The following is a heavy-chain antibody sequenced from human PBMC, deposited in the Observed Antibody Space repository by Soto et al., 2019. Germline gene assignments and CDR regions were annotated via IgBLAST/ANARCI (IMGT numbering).Heavy chain of an antibody. CDR1: GFTFSTFS. V-gene: IGHV3-48*01. D-gene: IGHD6-19*01. CDR2: ISGGGRPI. J-gene: IGHJ4*02. CDR3: ARDLGWAFDS. Sequence: EVQLVESGGGSVQPGGSLRLSCAASGFTFSTFSMNWVRQAPGRGLEWISYISGGGRPISYADSVKGRFTISRDNAKNSLYLQMYSLTGEGTAVYYCARDLGWAFDSWDQGTLVTVSS.